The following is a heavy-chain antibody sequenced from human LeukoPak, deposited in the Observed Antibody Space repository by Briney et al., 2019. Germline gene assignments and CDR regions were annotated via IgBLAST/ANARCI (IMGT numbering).Heavy chain of an antibody. V-gene: IGHV3-23*01. J-gene: IGHJ4*02. Sequence: PGGSLRLSCAASGFTFSSYAMSWVRQAPGKGLEWVSAISGSGGSTYYADSVKGRFTISRDNSKNTLYLQMNSLRAEDRAVYYCAKERVVVVAATQPAFFDYWGQGTLVTVSS. CDR2: ISGSGGST. CDR3: AKERVVVVAATQPAFFDY. CDR1: GFTFSSYA. D-gene: IGHD2-15*01.